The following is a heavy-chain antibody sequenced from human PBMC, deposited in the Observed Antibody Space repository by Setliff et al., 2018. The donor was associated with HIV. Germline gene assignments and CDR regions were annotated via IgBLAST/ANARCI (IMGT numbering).Heavy chain of an antibody. CDR3: ARVGASGVPSTMDYYYYMDV. CDR1: GGSFSSYH. V-gene: IGHV4-4*07. J-gene: IGHJ6*03. CDR2: IYASGST. Sequence: LSLTCTVFGGSFSSYHWSWIRHRAGKGLEWIGHIYASGSTKYNPSLESRVTMSVDTSRTQFSLKLRSVTAADTAVYYCARVGASGVPSTMDYYYYMDVWGKGTTVTVSS. D-gene: IGHD3-10*01.